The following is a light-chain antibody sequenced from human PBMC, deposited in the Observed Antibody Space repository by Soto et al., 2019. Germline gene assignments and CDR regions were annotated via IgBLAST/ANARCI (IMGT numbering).Light chain of an antibody. CDR1: QSVSSSN. CDR2: DAS. CDR3: QQYGSSTPT. Sequence: EIVLTQSPGTLALSPGERATLSCRASQSVSSSNLAWYQQKPGQAPSLLIYDASSRATGLPDSFIGSGSGTDFTLTISRLEPEDFAVYFCQQYGSSTPTFGGGTKVKIK. V-gene: IGKV3-20*01. J-gene: IGKJ4*01.